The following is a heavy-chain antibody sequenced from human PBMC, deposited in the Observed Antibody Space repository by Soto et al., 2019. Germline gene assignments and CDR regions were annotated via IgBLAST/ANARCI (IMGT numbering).Heavy chain of an antibody. J-gene: IGHJ4*02. D-gene: IGHD3-16*01. CDR2: INVYNGNT. CDR3: ARDTSWGEYDY. V-gene: IGHV1-18*01. CDR1: GYTLTSYG. Sequence: QVQLVQSGAEVKKPGASVKVSCKASGYTLTSYGISWVRQAPGQGLEWMGWINVYNGNTNYAQKLQGRVTMTTDTSTSTAYLDLRSLRSDDTAVYFCARDTSWGEYDYWGQGTLVTVSS.